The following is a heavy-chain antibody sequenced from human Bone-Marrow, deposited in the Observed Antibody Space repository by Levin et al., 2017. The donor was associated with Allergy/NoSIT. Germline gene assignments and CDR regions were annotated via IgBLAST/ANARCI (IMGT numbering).Heavy chain of an antibody. D-gene: IGHD6-19*01. Sequence: LSFSSSFFPFISYAMGWVRQAPGKGLEWVSLISGSGATTDYAGSVGGRFTIYRDNSKNTLYLQMNSLRAEDTAIYYCVRDPTAVAGYYFDYWGQGILVTVSS. J-gene: IGHJ4*02. CDR3: VRDPTAVAGYYFDY. CDR1: FFPFISYA. CDR2: ISGSGATT. V-gene: IGHV3-23*01.